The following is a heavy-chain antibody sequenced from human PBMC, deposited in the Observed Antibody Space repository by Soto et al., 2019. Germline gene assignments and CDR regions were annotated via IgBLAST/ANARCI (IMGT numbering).Heavy chain of an antibody. J-gene: IGHJ6*02. Sequence: GASVKVSCKASGGTFSSYAISWVRQAPGQGLEWMGGIIPIFGTANYAQKFQGRVTITADESTSTAYMELSSLRSEDTAVYYCARATLGELSFSYYYYGMDVWGQGTTVTVSS. CDR3: ARATLGELSFSYYYYGMDV. V-gene: IGHV1-69*13. D-gene: IGHD3-16*02. CDR1: GGTFSSYA. CDR2: IIPIFGTA.